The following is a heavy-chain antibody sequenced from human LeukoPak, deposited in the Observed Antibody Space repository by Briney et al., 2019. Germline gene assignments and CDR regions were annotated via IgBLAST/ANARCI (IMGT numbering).Heavy chain of an antibody. CDR1: GFTFSNFG. D-gene: IGHD3-10*01. Sequence: PGGSLRLSCAASGFTFSNFGMHWVRQAPGMGLEWVAFIRYDGSDKYYADTVKGRFTISRDNSKNTLYLQMNSLRADDMAVYYCARVGLGVGSGRKASGFDPWGQGTLVTVSS. V-gene: IGHV3-30*02. J-gene: IGHJ5*02. CDR2: IRYDGSDK. CDR3: ARVGLGVGSGRKASGFDP.